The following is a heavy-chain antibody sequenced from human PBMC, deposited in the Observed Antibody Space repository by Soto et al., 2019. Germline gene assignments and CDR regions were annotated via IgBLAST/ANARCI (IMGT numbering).Heavy chain of an antibody. CDR3: ARTRSFTLGFYYDGMDV. V-gene: IGHV5-51*01. Sequence: PGESLKISCHGSGYSFASYWIGLVRQMPGKDLEWMGIIYPGDSDTRYSPSFQGQVTISADKSLRTAYLQWTSLKASDTALYYCARTRSFTLGFYYDGMDVWGQGTTVTVSS. CDR2: IYPGDSDT. D-gene: IGHD6-6*01. CDR1: GYSFASYW. J-gene: IGHJ6*02.